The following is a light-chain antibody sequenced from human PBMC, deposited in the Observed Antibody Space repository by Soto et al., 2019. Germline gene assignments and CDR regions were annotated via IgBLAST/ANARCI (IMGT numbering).Light chain of an antibody. CDR3: MQALQPPLT. Sequence: DVVITQSPLSLPVTLGQPASISCSSNQSLVHSEGIAYFSWFQQRPGRSPRRLIYKVSNRDSGVPARFSGSGSGTDFALKISRVEAEDVGVYYCMQALQPPLTFGQRTRLE. CDR2: KVS. J-gene: IGKJ5*01. V-gene: IGKV2-30*02. CDR1: QSLVHSEGIAY.